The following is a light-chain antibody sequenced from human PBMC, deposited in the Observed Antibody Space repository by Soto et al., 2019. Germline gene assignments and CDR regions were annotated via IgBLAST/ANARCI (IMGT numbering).Light chain of an antibody. V-gene: IGLV2-14*01. Sequence: QSVLTQPASVSGSPGQSITISCTGTSSDVGAYNFVSWYQHHPGPAPKLMIYEVSNRPSGASNRFSGSKSGNTASLTISGLQTEDEADYYCYSYRGSNAWVFGGGTKLTLL. CDR1: SSDVGAYNF. J-gene: IGLJ3*02. CDR3: YSYRGSNAWV. CDR2: EVS.